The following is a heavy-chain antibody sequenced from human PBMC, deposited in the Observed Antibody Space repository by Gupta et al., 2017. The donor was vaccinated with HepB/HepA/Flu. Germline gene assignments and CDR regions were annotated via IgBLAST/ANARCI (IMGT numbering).Heavy chain of an antibody. CDR1: GFPYLRYA. D-gene: IGHD6-19*01. V-gene: IGHV3-30-3*01. J-gene: IGHJ5*02. CDR3: ARIVVAVWGWFDP. Sequence: QVQLVESGGGVVQPGSSLRLSCAASGFPYLRYAMPWVRQAPGKGLEWVAVISYDGSNKYYADSVKGRFTISRDNSKNTLYLQMNSLIAEDTAVYYCARIVVAVWGWFDPWGQGTLVTVSS. CDR2: ISYDGSNK.